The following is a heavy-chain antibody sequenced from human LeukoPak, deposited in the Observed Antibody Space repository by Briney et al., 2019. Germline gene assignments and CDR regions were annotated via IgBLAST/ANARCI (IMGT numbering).Heavy chain of an antibody. D-gene: IGHD3-10*01. Sequence: GGSLRLSCSASGFTFSSYAMNWVRQAPGKGLEWVSLITYSGDSTYYADSVKGRFTISRDNAKNSLYLQMNSLRAEDTAVYYCARGLMVRGVITRPYYYYYYMDVWGKGTTVTISS. CDR1: GFTFSSYA. V-gene: IGHV3-23*01. CDR3: ARGLMVRGVITRPYYYYYYMDV. J-gene: IGHJ6*03. CDR2: ITYSGDST.